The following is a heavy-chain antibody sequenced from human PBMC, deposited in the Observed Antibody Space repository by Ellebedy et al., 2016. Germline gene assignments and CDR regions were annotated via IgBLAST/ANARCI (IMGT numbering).Heavy chain of an antibody. V-gene: IGHV4-4*07. CDR1: GGSMRSSY. CDR2: IYTSGNT. Sequence: SETLSLTXTVSGGSMRSSYWTWIRKSATKGLEWIGRIYTSGNTKYNPSLESRVTMSIDTSKSHFSLQLRSVTAADTAIYYRARALFNGSGDYYFVYGMDVWGQGTTVTVSS. J-gene: IGHJ6*02. CDR3: ARALFNGSGDYYFVYGMDV. D-gene: IGHD3-10*01.